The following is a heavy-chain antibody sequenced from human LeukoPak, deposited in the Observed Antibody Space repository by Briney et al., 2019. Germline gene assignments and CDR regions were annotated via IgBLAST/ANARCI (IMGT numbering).Heavy chain of an antibody. V-gene: IGHV5-51*01. Sequence: WESLKISSKGFGYSFTKYLIAWVRQMPGKGLEFMGIIYPGDSNIRYSPSFEGQVTISADKSSDTAYLQWSSLRASDTAIYYCARRLGDWFDAWGQGTLVTVSS. J-gene: IGHJ5*02. CDR1: GYSFTKYL. CDR3: ARRLGDWFDA. CDR2: IYPGDSNI. D-gene: IGHD3-3*01.